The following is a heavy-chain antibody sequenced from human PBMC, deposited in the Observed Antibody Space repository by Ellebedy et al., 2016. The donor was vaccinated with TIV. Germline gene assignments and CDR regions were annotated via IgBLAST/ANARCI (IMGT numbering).Heavy chain of an antibody. CDR3: ARASAGEDFDY. CDR1: GFTFSSFS. D-gene: IGHD3-16*01. Sequence: GESLKISCTTSGFTFSSFSMSWVRQAPGKGLEWVSTISGSGGSTYYADSVKGRFTISRDNAKNSLYLQMNSLRAEDTAVYYCARASAGEDFDYWGQGTLVTVSS. V-gene: IGHV3-23*01. J-gene: IGHJ4*02. CDR2: ISGSGGST.